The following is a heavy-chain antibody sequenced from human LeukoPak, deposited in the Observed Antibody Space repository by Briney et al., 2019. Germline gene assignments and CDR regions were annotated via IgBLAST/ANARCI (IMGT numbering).Heavy chain of an antibody. V-gene: IGHV3-48*01. Sequence: PGGSLRLSCAASGFTFSSYSMTWVRQAPGKGLEWVSYISSSSSIIYYADSVKGRFTISRDNAKNSLYLQMNSLRAEDTAVYYCAIAAAGIYYYGMDVWGQGTTVTVSS. D-gene: IGHD6-13*01. J-gene: IGHJ6*02. CDR1: GFTFSSYS. CDR2: ISSSSSII. CDR3: AIAAAGIYYYGMDV.